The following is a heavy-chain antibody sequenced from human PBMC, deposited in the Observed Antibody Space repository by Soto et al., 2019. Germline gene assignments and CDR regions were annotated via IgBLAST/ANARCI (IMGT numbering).Heavy chain of an antibody. V-gene: IGHV3-23*01. Sequence: PGGSLRLSCAGSGFTFSSYAMTWVRQAPGKGLDWVSSISEGYKTYYADSVKGRFTISRDNSKNTLYLQMNSLRAEDTAVYYCAKGAKWELPRDYWGQGTLVTVSS. CDR2: ISEGYKT. J-gene: IGHJ4*02. CDR3: AKGAKWELPRDY. CDR1: GFTFSSYA. D-gene: IGHD1-26*01.